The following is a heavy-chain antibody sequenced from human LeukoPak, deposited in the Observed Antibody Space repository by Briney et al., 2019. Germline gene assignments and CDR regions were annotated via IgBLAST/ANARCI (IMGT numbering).Heavy chain of an antibody. D-gene: IGHD3-22*01. V-gene: IGHV1-69*04. Sequence: SVKVSCKASGGTFSSYAISWVRQAPGQGLEWMGRIIPILGIANYAQKFQGRVTITADKSTSTAYMELSSLRSEDTAVYYCASRYYNDSSGYYQFDYWGQGTLVTVSS. CDR3: ASRYYNDSSGYYQFDY. CDR2: IIPILGIA. J-gene: IGHJ4*02. CDR1: GGTFSSYA.